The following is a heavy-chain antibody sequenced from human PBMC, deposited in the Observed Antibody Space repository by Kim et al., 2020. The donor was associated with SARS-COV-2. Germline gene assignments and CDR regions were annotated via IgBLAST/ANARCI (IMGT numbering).Heavy chain of an antibody. CDR1: GGSISSSSYY. J-gene: IGHJ4*02. CDR3: ARLPREYGGNSGVFDY. D-gene: IGHD2-21*02. V-gene: IGHV4-39*01. Sequence: SETLSLTCTVSGGSISSSSYYWGWIRQPPGKGLEWIGSIYYSGSTYYNPSLKSRVTISVDTSKNQFSLKLSSVTAADTAVYYCARLPREYGGNSGVFDYWGQGTLVTVSS. CDR2: IYYSGST.